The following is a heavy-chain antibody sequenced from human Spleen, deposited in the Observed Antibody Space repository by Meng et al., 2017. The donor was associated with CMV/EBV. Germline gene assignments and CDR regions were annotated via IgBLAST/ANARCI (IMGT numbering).Heavy chain of an antibody. D-gene: IGHD3-3*01. CDR2: INPHNGVT. CDR3: ARRDDSWGGYSHYYGMDV. CDR1: GYTFTDLY. J-gene: IGHJ6*02. Sequence: GESLKISCKASGYTFTDLYIHWVRQAPGQGLEWMGCINPHNGVTNYTQKFQGRFTMTRDTSINTAYMELSRLRSDDTAVYYCARRDDSWGGYSHYYGMDVWGQGTTVTVSS. V-gene: IGHV1-2*02.